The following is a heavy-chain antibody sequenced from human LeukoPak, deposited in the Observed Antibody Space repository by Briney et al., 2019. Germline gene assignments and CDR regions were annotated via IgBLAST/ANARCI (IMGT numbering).Heavy chain of an antibody. V-gene: IGHV4-59*12. D-gene: IGHD6-6*01. CDR3: AKERSSWAFDI. CDR2: IYYSGST. CDR1: GGSISSYY. Sequence: SETLSLTCTVSGGSISSYYWSWIRQPPGKGLEWLGYIYYSGSTNYNPSLKSRVTISVDTSKNQFSLKLSSVTAADTAVYYCAKERSSWAFDIWGQGTMVTVSS. J-gene: IGHJ3*02.